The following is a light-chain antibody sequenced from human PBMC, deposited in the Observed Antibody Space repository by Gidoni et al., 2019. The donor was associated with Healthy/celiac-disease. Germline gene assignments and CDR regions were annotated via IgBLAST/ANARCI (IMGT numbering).Light chain of an antibody. Sequence: DMQFPQSPSFLSASVGDRVTITCRASQGISSYLAWYQQKPGKAPKLLIYAASTLQSGVPSRFSGSGSGTEFTLTISSLQPEDFATYYCQQLNSYPLTFGGGTKVEIK. CDR1: QGISSY. CDR3: QQLNSYPLT. J-gene: IGKJ4*01. CDR2: AAS. V-gene: IGKV1-9*01.